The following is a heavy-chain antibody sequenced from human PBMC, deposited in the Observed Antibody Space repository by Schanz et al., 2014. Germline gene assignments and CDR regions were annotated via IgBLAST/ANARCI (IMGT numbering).Heavy chain of an antibody. Sequence: VQLVESGGGLVKPGGSLRLSCAASGFTFSSYSMSWIRQAPGKGLEWVAVIWYDENNKYYADSVKGRFTMSRDNSKNTLYLQMISLRAGDRAVYYCARANYRRKINFDYWGRGTLVTVSS. CDR2: IWYDENNK. CDR3: ARANYRRKINFDY. D-gene: IGHD3-10*01. V-gene: IGHV3-33*08. CDR1: GFTFSSYS. J-gene: IGHJ4*02.